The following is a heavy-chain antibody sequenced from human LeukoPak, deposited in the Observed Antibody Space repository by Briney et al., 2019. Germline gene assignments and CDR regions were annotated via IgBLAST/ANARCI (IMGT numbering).Heavy chain of an antibody. CDR2: ISSNGGST. V-gene: IGHV3-64*01. CDR1: GFTFSSYA. J-gene: IGHJ6*03. Sequence: PGGSLRLSCAASGFTFSSYAMHWVRQAPGKGLEYVSAISSNGGSTYYANSVKGRFTISRDNSKNTLYLQMGSLRAEDMAVYYCARDQVTMVRGVIKALGYMDVWGKGTTVTVSS. D-gene: IGHD3-10*01. CDR3: ARDQVTMVRGVIKALGYMDV.